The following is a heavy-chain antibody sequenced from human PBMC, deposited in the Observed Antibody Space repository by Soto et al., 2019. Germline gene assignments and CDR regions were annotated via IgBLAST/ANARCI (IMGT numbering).Heavy chain of an antibody. D-gene: IGHD3-3*01. V-gene: IGHV3-30*18. CDR1: GFTFSSYG. Sequence: QVQLVESGGGVVQPGRSLRFSCAASGFTFSSYGMHWVRQAPGKGLEWVAVISYDGSNKYYADSVKGRFTISRDNSKSTLYLQMNSLRAEDTAVYYCAKGDTIFGASAFDIWGQGTMVTVSS. J-gene: IGHJ3*02. CDR2: ISYDGSNK. CDR3: AKGDTIFGASAFDI.